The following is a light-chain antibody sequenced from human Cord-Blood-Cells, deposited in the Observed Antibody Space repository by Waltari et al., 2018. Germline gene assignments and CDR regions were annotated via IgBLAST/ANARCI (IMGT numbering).Light chain of an antibody. CDR1: RSDVGSYNL. Sequence: QSALTQPASVSGSPGQSITISCTGTRSDVGSYNLVSRYQQHPGKAPKLMIYEGSKRPSGVSNRFSGSKSGNTASLTISGLQAEDEADYYCCSYAGSSTLWVFGGGTKLTVL. V-gene: IGLV2-23*01. CDR3: CSYAGSSTLWV. CDR2: EGS. J-gene: IGLJ3*02.